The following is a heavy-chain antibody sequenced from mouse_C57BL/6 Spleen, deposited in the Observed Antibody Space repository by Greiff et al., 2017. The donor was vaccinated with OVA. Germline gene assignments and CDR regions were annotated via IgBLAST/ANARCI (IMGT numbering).Heavy chain of an antibody. CDR1: GFTFSSYG. J-gene: IGHJ2*01. D-gene: IGHD4-1*01. Sequence: EVQVVESGGDLVKPGGSLKLSCAASGFTFSSYGMSWVRQTPDKRLEWVATISSGGSYTYYPDSVKGRFTISRDNAKNTLYLQMSSLKSEDTAMYYCARRVGNYFDYWGQGTTLTVSS. V-gene: IGHV5-6*01. CDR2: ISSGGSYT. CDR3: ARRVGNYFDY.